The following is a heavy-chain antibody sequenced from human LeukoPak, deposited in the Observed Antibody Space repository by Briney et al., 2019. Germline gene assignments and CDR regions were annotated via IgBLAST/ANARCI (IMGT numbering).Heavy chain of an antibody. CDR3: ARVPQGYYDSSGYYFDY. CDR1: GVSISSGDYY. CDR2: IYYSGST. V-gene: IGHV4-30-4*01. Sequence: PSETLSLTCTVSGVSISSGDYYWSWIRQPPGKGLEWIGYIYYSGSTYYNPSLKSRVTISVDTSKNQFSLKLSSVTAADTAVYYCARVPQGYYDSSGYYFDYWGQGTLVTVSS. D-gene: IGHD3-22*01. J-gene: IGHJ4*02.